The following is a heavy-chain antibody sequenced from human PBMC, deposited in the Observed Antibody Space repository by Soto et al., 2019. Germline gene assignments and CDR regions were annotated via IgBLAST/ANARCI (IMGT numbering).Heavy chain of an antibody. CDR1: GFSFSRYG. J-gene: IGHJ3*01. CDR2: ISYDESTT. V-gene: IGHV3-30*18. D-gene: IGHD3-22*01. CDR3: SKAMIGSYDSDAFDV. Sequence: VGSLRLSCAASGFSFSRYGIHWVRQAPGKGLEWVAVISYDESTTFYADSVKGRFTISRDNSKNTLFLQMNSLRPEDTAVYYCSKAMIGSYDSDAFDVWGQGTMVTVSS.